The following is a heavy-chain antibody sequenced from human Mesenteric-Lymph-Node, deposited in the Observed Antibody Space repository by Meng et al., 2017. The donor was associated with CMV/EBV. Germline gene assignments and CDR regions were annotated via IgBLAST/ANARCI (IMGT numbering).Heavy chain of an antibody. Sequence: ASVKVSCKASGYTFTSYDISWVRQAPGQGLEWMGWINIFNGNTNYEQKLQGRLSMITDISTSTAYMELRSLRSDDTAVYYCARHDDYGVFYGMDVWGQGTTVTVSS. J-gene: IGHJ6*02. CDR1: GYTFTSYD. V-gene: IGHV1-18*01. CDR3: ARHDDYGVFYGMDV. CDR2: INIFNGNT. D-gene: IGHD4-17*01.